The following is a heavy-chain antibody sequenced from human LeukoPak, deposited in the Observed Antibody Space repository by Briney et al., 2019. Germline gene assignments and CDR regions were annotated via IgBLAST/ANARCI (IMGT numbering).Heavy chain of an antibody. CDR2: ISGDGGST. D-gene: IGHD4-23*01. V-gene: IGHV3-43*02. Sequence: PGGSLRLSCAASGFTFDDYAMHWVRQAPGKGLEWVSLISGDGGSTYYADSVKGRFTISRDNAKKSLYLQMNSLRAEDTAVYYCANYGGPFDYWGQGTLVTVSS. CDR3: ANYGGPFDY. CDR1: GFTFDDYA. J-gene: IGHJ4*02.